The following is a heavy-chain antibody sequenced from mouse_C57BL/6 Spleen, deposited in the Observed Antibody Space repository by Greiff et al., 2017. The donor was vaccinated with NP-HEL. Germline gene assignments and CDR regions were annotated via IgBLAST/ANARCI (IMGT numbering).Heavy chain of an antibody. Sequence: QVQLQQSGAELARPGASVKMSCKASGYTFTSYTMHWVKQRPGQGLEWIGYINPSSGYTKYNQKFKDKATLTADKSSSTAYMQLSSLTSEDAAVYYCARESYPYYFDYWGQGTTLTVSS. V-gene: IGHV1-4*01. CDR3: ARESYPYYFDY. CDR2: INPSSGYT. J-gene: IGHJ2*01. D-gene: IGHD6-1*01. CDR1: GYTFTSYT.